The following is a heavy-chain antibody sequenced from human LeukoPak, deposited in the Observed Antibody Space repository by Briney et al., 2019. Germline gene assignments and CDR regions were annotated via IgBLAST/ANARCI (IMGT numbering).Heavy chain of an antibody. Sequence: GGSLRLSCAASGFTVSSNYMTWVRQAPGKGLEWVSVIYSGGSTYYADSVKGRFTLSRDNSMNTLYLQMNSLSPEDTAVYYCARVGRYCSSTSCYYYYMDVWGKGTTVTVSS. CDR1: GFTVSSNY. D-gene: IGHD2-2*01. V-gene: IGHV3-66*02. J-gene: IGHJ6*03. CDR2: IYSGGST. CDR3: ARVGRYCSSTSCYYYYMDV.